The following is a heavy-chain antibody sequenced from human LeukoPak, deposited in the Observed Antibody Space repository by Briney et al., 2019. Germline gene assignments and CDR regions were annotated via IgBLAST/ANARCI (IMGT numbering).Heavy chain of an antibody. Sequence: GGSPRLSCAASGFTFSSYSMSWVRQAPGKGLEWVSSISSSSSYIYYADSVKGRFTISRDKAKNSLYLQMNSLRAEDTAVYYCASLGIAAAGKDYWGQGTLATVSS. CDR1: GFTFSSYS. V-gene: IGHV3-21*01. CDR2: ISSSSSYI. J-gene: IGHJ4*02. CDR3: ASLGIAAAGKDY. D-gene: IGHD6-13*01.